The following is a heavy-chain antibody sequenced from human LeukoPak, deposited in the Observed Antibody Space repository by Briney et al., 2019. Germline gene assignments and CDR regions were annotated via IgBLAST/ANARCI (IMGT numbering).Heavy chain of an antibody. CDR1: GFTFSSYS. CDR2: ISNSSSYI. D-gene: IGHD6-13*01. V-gene: IGHV3-21*01. Sequence: KSGGSLRLSCAASGFTFSSYSMNWVRQAPGKGLEWVSSISNSSSYIYYADSVKGRFTISRDNAKNSLYLQMNSLRAEDTAVYYCARDRSTIAAAAEFDYWGQGTLVTVSS. CDR3: ARDRSTIAAAAEFDY. J-gene: IGHJ4*02.